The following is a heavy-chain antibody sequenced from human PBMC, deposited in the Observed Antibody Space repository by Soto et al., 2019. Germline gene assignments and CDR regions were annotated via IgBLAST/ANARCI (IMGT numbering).Heavy chain of an antibody. CDR3: AKRQGIGAAAKNFDF. CDR2: IYTGGST. J-gene: IGHJ4*02. D-gene: IGHD6-13*01. V-gene: IGHV3-53*01. CDR1: GFTVSSNY. Sequence: GSLRLSCAASGFTVSSNYMGWVRQAPGKGLEWVSVIYTGGSTYYADSVRGRFTMSRDNSKNMLYLQMNSLRAEDTAVYFCAKRQGIGAAAKNFDFWGQGARVTVSS.